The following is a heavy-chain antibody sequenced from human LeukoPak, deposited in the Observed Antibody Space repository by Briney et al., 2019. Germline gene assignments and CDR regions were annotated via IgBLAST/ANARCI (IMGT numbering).Heavy chain of an antibody. CDR2: FDPEDGET. D-gene: IGHD6-13*01. Sequence: GASVKVSCKVSGYTLTELSMHWVRQAPGKGLEWMGGFDPEDGETIYAQKFQGRVTMTEDTSTDTAYMELSSLRSEDAAVYYCTPWRGQQLVRGWFDPWGQGTLVTVSS. J-gene: IGHJ5*02. CDR1: GYTLTELS. CDR3: TPWRGQQLVRGWFDP. V-gene: IGHV1-24*01.